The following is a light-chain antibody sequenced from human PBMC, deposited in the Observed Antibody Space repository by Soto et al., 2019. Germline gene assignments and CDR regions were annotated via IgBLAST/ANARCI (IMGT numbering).Light chain of an antibody. CDR1: QSVTSSF. V-gene: IGKV3-20*01. Sequence: IVLTQSPGTLSLSPGERATLSCRASQSVTSSFLAWYQQNPGQAPRLLIYGASNRATGISDRFSGSGSGTDFTLTISRLEPEDFAVYYCQQYGKSPWTFGQGTKVEHK. J-gene: IGKJ1*01. CDR2: GAS. CDR3: QQYGKSPWT.